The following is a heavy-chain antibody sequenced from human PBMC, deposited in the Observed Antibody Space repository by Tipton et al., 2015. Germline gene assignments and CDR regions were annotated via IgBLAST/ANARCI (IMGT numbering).Heavy chain of an antibody. CDR3: ARDLEHGMDV. CDR2: ISHSGNT. CDR1: GYSISSGYY. D-gene: IGHD5-24*01. J-gene: IGHJ6*02. V-gene: IGHV4-38-2*02. Sequence: TLSLTCDVSGYSISSGYYWSWIRQPPGKGLEWIGSISHSGNTYYNPSLKSRVTISLDTSKNQFFLNLTSVTAADTAVYFCARDLEHGMDVWGQGTTVIVAS.